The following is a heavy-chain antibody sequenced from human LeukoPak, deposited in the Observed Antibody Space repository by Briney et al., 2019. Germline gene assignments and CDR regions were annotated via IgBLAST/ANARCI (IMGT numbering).Heavy chain of an antibody. CDR1: GYSISSGYY. J-gene: IGHJ4*02. Sequence: SETLSLTCTVSGYSISSGYYWGWIRQPPGKGLEWIGSIYHSGSTYYNPSLKSRVTISVDTSKNQFSLKLSSVTAADTAVYYCARVGAELRGVSYFDYWGQGTLVTVSS. V-gene: IGHV4-38-2*02. D-gene: IGHD1-7*01. CDR2: IYHSGST. CDR3: ARVGAELRGVSYFDY.